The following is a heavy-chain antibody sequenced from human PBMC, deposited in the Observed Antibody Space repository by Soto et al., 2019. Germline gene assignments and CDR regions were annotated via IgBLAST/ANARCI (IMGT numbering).Heavy chain of an antibody. J-gene: IGHJ6*02. CDR2: IVSVDDDT. V-gene: IGHV3-21*01. CDR3: HLWAWTVTTNYHYGADA. Sequence: VSLRLSGAASEFTFSIYTMNWVRQAPGKGLEWVASIVSVDDDTYYADSVRGRFTISRDSANHSVFLQMNSLRAEDTAVYYCHLWAWTVTTNYHYGADARGQGTTVTVSS. D-gene: IGHD1-1*01. CDR1: EFTFSIYT.